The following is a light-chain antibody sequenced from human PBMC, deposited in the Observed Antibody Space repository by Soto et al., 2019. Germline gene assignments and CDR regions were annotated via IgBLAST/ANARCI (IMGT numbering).Light chain of an antibody. Sequence: QSVLTQPASVSGSPGQSITISCTGTNSDVGGYNYVSWYQQYPGKAPKLMIYGVSNRPSGVSNRFSGSKSGNTASLTISGLQAEDEADYYCSSYTSSILVFGGGTKLTVL. CDR1: NSDVGGYNY. V-gene: IGLV2-14*01. CDR3: SSYTSSILV. CDR2: GVS. J-gene: IGLJ3*02.